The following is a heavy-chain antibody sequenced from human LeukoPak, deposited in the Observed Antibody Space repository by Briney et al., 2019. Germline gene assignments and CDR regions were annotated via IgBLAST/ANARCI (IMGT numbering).Heavy chain of an antibody. CDR1: GGSFSGYY. CDR3: ARGGGVPAAIWSYGMDV. D-gene: IGHD2-2*01. J-gene: IGHJ6*02. CDR2: INHSGST. V-gene: IGHV4-34*01. Sequence: SETLSLTCAVYGGSFSGYYWSWIRQPPGKGLEWIGEINHSGSTNYNPSLKSRVTISVDTSKNQFSLKLSSVTAADTAVYHCARGGGVPAAIWSYGMDVWGQGTTVTVSS.